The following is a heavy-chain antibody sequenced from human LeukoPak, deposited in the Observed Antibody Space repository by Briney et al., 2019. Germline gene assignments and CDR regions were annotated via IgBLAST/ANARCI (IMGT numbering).Heavy chain of an antibody. CDR1: GFTFDDYA. D-gene: IGHD6-13*01. CDR3: AKAGYNSSPYLTNLQYRFDP. Sequence: GGSLRLSCAAAGFTFDDYAMPWVRQAPGKGLEWVSLISGDGGSTYYADSVKGRFTISRHNSKNSLYLQMNSLRTEDTALYYCAKAGYNSSPYLTNLQYRFDPWGQGTLVTVSS. J-gene: IGHJ5*02. V-gene: IGHV3-43*02. CDR2: ISGDGGST.